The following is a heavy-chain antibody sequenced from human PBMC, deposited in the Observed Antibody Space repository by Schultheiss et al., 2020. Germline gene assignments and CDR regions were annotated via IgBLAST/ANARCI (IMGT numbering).Heavy chain of an antibody. CDR2: INHSGST. D-gene: IGHD3-10*02. V-gene: IGHV4-34*01. CDR1: GGSFSGYY. CDR3: GRLMDDVRGGPHPEVVDV. Sequence: SETLSLTCAVYGGSFSGYYWSWIRQPPGKGLEWIGEINHSGSTNYNPSLKSRVTMFVDTPKNQFSLKLTSVTAADTAVYYCGRLMDDVRGGPHPEVVDVWGKGTTVTVSA. J-gene: IGHJ6*04.